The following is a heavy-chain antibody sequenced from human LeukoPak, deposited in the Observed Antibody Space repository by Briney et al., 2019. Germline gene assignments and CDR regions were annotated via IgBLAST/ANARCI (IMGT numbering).Heavy chain of an antibody. V-gene: IGHV4-59*01. CDR3: ASLRKRGGAFDI. Sequence: PSETLSLTCTVSGVSISNYYWSWIRQPPGKGLEWIGYIHYSGSTSYNPSLKSRVTISVDTSKKQFSLKLSSVTAADTAVYYCASLRKRGGAFDIWGQGTMVTVSS. CDR1: GVSISNYY. CDR2: IHYSGST. J-gene: IGHJ3*02.